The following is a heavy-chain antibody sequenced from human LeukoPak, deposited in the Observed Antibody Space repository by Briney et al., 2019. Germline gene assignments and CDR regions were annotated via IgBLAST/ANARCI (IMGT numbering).Heavy chain of an antibody. CDR3: ARVLRDYVWGSNFDY. Sequence: GGSLRLSCAASGFTFRSYAMSWVRQAPGKGLEWVSAISGSGGSTYYADSVKGRFTISRDNSKNTLYLQMNSLRAEDTAVYYCARVLRDYVWGSNFDYWGQGTLVTVSS. J-gene: IGHJ4*02. V-gene: IGHV3-23*01. D-gene: IGHD3-16*01. CDR2: ISGSGGST. CDR1: GFTFRSYA.